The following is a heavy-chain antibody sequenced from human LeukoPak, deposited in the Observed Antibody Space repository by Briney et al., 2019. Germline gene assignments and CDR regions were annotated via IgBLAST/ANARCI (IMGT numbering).Heavy chain of an antibody. V-gene: IGHV3-23*01. CDR2: ISGSGGST. D-gene: IGHD2-15*01. J-gene: IGHJ4*02. CDR1: GFIFSSYA. CDR3: AKDGVVAATPVYF. Sequence: GGSLRLSCAASGFIFSSYAMSWVREAPRKGLEWVSAISGSGGSTYYADSVKGRFTISRDNSKNTLFLQMNSLRAEDTAVYYCAKDGVVAATPVYFWGQGTLDTVSS.